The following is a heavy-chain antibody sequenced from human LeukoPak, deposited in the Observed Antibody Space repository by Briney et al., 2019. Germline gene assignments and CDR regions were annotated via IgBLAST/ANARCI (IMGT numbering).Heavy chain of an antibody. CDR3: ARMNLGATTGFDY. CDR2: IYSGGST. V-gene: IGHV3-53*01. Sequence: GGSLRLSCAASGFTVSSNYMSWVRQGPGKGLEWVSVIYSGGSTYYADSVKGRFTISRDNSKNTLYLQMNSLRAEDTAVYYCARMNLGATTGFDYWGQGTLVTVSS. D-gene: IGHD1-26*01. CDR1: GFTVSSNY. J-gene: IGHJ4*02.